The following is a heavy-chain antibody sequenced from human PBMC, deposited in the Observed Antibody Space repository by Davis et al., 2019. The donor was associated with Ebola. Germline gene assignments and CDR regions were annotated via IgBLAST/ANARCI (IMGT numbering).Heavy chain of an antibody. D-gene: IGHD6-13*01. Sequence: PGGSLRLSCSASGFTFSSYAMHWVRQAPGKGLEYVSAISSNGGSTYYADSVKGRFTISRDNSKNTLYLQMNSLRAEDTAVYYCAKDGEYSSSWYDMDYYYGMDVWGQGTTVTVSS. CDR3: AKDGEYSSSWYDMDYYYGMDV. J-gene: IGHJ6*02. CDR1: GFTFSSYA. CDR2: ISSNGGST. V-gene: IGHV3-64*04.